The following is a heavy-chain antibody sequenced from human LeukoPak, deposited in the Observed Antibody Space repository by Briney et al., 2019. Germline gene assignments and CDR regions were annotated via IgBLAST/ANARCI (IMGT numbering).Heavy chain of an antibody. CDR3: ARADHRKDKAMDSFDY. Sequence: RTSETLSLTCAVSGYSISSGYYWGWIRQPPGKGLEWIGSIYHSGSTYYNPSLKSRVTISVDTSKNQFSLKLSSVTAADTAVYYCARADHRKDKAMDSFDYWGQGTLVTVSS. CDR2: IYHSGST. CDR1: GYSISSGYY. D-gene: IGHD5-18*01. J-gene: IGHJ4*02. V-gene: IGHV4-38-2*01.